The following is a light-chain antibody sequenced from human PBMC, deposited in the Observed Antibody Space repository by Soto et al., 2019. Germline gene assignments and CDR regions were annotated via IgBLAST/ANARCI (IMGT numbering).Light chain of an antibody. V-gene: IGLV2-23*01. Sequence: QSVLTQPASVSGSPGQSITISCTGTNSDVGSYNLVSWYQQHPGGAPKLIIFEGSKRPSGVSTRFSGSKSDDTASLTISGLQAEDEADYYCCSYAGSSTWVFGGGTKLTVL. CDR3: CSYAGSSTWV. J-gene: IGLJ3*02. CDR1: NSDVGSYNL. CDR2: EGS.